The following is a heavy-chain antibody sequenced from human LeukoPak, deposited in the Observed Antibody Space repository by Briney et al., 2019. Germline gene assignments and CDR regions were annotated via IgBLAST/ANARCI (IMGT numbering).Heavy chain of an antibody. D-gene: IGHD1-1*01. J-gene: IGHJ5*02. Sequence: PSETLSLTCAVYGESFSGYYWSWLRQPPGKRLEWLGEINHSGSTNYNPSLKSRVTISVDTSKNQFPLKLSSVTAADTAVYYCARGVLNWNLAWFDPWGQGTLVTVSS. CDR1: GESFSGYY. V-gene: IGHV4-34*01. CDR3: ARGVLNWNLAWFDP. CDR2: INHSGST.